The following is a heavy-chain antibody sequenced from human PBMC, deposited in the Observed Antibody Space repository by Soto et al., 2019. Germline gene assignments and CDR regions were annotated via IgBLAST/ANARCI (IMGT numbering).Heavy chain of an antibody. CDR1: GFSLSTGSAG. J-gene: IGHJ5*02. CDR3: VHPSGGGNCACFDA. Sequence: QITLKTSGPSLLNPTQTLTLTCTFSGFSLSTGSAGVGWLRQPPGKALEWLAPIYWDDERRYSPSLKSRLTITKDTSKEQVVLTMTNMDPVDTGTYYFVHPSGGGNCACFDACGQGNLVTVSS. CDR2: IYWDDER. D-gene: IGHD2-15*01. V-gene: IGHV2-5*02.